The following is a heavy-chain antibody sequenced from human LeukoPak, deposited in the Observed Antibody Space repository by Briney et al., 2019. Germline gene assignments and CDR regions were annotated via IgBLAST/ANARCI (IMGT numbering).Heavy chain of an antibody. CDR2: IIPIFGTA. Sequence: SVKVSCKASGGTFSSYAISWVRQAPGQGLEWMGGIIPIFGTANYAQKFQGRVTITADESTSTAYMELSSLRSEDMAVYYCATPTSGSYRPPLGAYYYYYGMDVWGKGTTVTVSS. D-gene: IGHD3-10*01. J-gene: IGHJ6*04. V-gene: IGHV1-69*13. CDR3: ATPTSGSYRPPLGAYYYYYGMDV. CDR1: GGTFSSYA.